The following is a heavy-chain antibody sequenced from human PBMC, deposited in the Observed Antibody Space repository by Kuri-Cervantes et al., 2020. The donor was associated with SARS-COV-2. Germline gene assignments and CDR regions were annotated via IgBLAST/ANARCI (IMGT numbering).Heavy chain of an antibody. CDR3: ARGAGPDYDFWSGYYYYYYYYMDV. CDR1: GFTFTNYD. J-gene: IGHJ6*03. D-gene: IGHD3-3*01. CDR2: IGTGGDT. V-gene: IGHV3-13*04. Sequence: GGSLRLSCAASGFTFTNYDMHWVRQATGKGLEWVSAIGTGGDTYYHGSVKGRFTISREIAKNSLYLQMNSLRAGDTAVYYCARGAGPDYDFWSGYYYYYYYYMDVWGKGTMVTVSS.